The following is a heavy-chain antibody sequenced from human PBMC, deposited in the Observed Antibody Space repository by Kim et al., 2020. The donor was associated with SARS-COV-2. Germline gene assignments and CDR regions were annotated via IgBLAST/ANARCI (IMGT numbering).Heavy chain of an antibody. CDR3: ARSPGDYYDSSGRPKRWFDP. Sequence: GGSLRLSCAASGFTFSSYSMNWVRQAPGKGLEWVSSISSSSSYIYYADSVKGRFTISRDNAKNSLYLQMNSLRAEDTAVYYCARSPGDYYDSSGRPKRWFDPWGQGTLVTVSS. D-gene: IGHD3-22*01. CDR1: GFTFSSYS. J-gene: IGHJ5*02. V-gene: IGHV3-21*01. CDR2: ISSSSSYI.